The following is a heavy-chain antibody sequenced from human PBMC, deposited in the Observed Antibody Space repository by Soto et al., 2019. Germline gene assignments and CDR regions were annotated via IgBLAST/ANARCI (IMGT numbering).Heavy chain of an antibody. V-gene: IGHV6-1*01. CDR3: ARALRKVEMATIMAFDI. CDR1: GDSVSSNSAA. D-gene: IGHD5-12*01. CDR2: TYYRSKWYN. Sequence: SRTLSLTCAISGDSVSSNSAAWNWIRQSPSRGLEWLGRTYYRSKWYNDYAVSVKSRITINPDTSKNQFSLQLNSVTPEDTAVYYCARALRKVEMATIMAFDIWGQGTMVTVSS. J-gene: IGHJ3*02.